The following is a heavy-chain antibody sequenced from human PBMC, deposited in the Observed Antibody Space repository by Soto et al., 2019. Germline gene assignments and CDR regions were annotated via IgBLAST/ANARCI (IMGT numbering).Heavy chain of an antibody. V-gene: IGHV4-61*01. CDR1: GGSVSSGSYY. CDR3: ARDRAAAAPKGADAFDI. CDR2: IYYSGST. D-gene: IGHD6-13*01. J-gene: IGHJ3*02. Sequence: QVQLQESGPGLVKPSETLSLTCTVSGGSVSSGSYYWSWIRQPPGKGLEWIGYIYYSGSTNYNPSLKSRVTMSVDTSKNQFSLKLSSVTAADTAVYYCARDRAAAAPKGADAFDIWGQGTMVTVSS.